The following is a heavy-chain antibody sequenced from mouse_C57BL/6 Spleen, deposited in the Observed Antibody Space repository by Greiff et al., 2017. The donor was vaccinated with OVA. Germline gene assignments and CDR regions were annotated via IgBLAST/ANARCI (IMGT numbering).Heavy chain of an antibody. Sequence: EVKLLESGGGLVQPGGSLSLSCAASGFTFTDYYMSWVRQPPGKALEWLGFIRNKANGYTSEYSASVKGRFTISRDNSQSILYLQMHALRAEDSATYYCARLTGSGAMDYWGQGTSVTVSS. CDR1: GFTFTDYY. CDR3: ARLTGSGAMDY. V-gene: IGHV7-3*01. D-gene: IGHD4-1*01. J-gene: IGHJ4*01. CDR2: IRNKANGYTS.